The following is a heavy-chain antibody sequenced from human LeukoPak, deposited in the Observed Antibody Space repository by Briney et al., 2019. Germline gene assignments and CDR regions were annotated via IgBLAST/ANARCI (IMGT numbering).Heavy chain of an antibody. CDR1: GFTLNSFG. J-gene: IGHJ5*02. CDR2: ISSSGSTI. Sequence: GGSLRLSCAASGFTLNSFGMNWVRQAPGKGLEWVSYISSSGSTIYYADSVKGRFTISRDNAKNSLYLQMNSLRAEDTAVYYCARDGRYSGYDLDHWGQGTLVTVSS. D-gene: IGHD5-12*01. V-gene: IGHV3-48*04. CDR3: ARDGRYSGYDLDH.